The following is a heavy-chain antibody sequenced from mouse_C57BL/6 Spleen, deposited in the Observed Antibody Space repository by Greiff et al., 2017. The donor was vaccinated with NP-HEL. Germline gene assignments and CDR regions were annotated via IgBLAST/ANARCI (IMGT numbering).Heavy chain of an antibody. Sequence: QVQLQQPGAELVMPGASVKLSCKASGYTFTSYWMHWVKQRPGQGLEWIGEIDPSDSYTNYNQKFKGKSTLTVDKSSSTAYMQLSSLTSEDSAVYYCARHYGSSSLYFDYWGQGTTLTVSS. J-gene: IGHJ2*01. CDR2: IDPSDSYT. CDR1: GYTFTSYW. CDR3: ARHYGSSSLYFDY. V-gene: IGHV1-69*01. D-gene: IGHD1-1*01.